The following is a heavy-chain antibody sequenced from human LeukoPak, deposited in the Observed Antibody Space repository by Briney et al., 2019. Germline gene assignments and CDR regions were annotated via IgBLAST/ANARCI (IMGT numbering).Heavy chain of an antibody. CDR3: ARAGVADFFDY. V-gene: IGHV4-59*01. Sequence: SETLSLTCTVSGGSISSYYWSWIRQPPGKGLEWIGYIYYSGSTNYNPSLNSRVTISVDTSKNQFSLKLSSVTAADTAVYYCARAGVADFFDYWGQGTLVTVSS. CDR1: GGSISSYY. CDR2: IYYSGST. J-gene: IGHJ4*02. D-gene: IGHD6-19*01.